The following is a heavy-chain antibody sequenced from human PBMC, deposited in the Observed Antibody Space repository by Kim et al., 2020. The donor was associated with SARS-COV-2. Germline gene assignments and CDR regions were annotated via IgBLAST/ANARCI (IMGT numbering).Heavy chain of an antibody. J-gene: IGHJ5*02. CDR1: GGSFSGYY. V-gene: IGHV4-34*01. CDR3: ARVGPMVRGVIISWTINWFDP. Sequence: SETLSLTCAVYGGSFSGYYWSWIRQPPGKGLEWIGEINHSGSTNYNPSLKSRVTISVDTSKNQFSLKLSSVTAADTAVYYCARVGPMVRGVIISWTINWFDPWGQGTLVTVSS. D-gene: IGHD3-10*01. CDR2: INHSGST.